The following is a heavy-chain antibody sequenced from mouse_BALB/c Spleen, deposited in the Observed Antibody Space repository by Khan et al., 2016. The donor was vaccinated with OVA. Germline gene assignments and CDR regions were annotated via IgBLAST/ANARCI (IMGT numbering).Heavy chain of an antibody. Sequence: VQLKQSRPELVKPGASMKISCKASGYSFTDYTMNWVKQSHGKNLEWIGLINPYNGITTYNQKFKGKATLTVHKSSSTAYMELLSLTSEDSAVYYCARGNYYGRNSWFAYWGQGTLVTVSA. CDR3: ARGNYYGRNSWFAY. V-gene: IGHV1-18*01. CDR1: GYSFTDYT. J-gene: IGHJ3*01. D-gene: IGHD1-1*01. CDR2: INPYNGIT.